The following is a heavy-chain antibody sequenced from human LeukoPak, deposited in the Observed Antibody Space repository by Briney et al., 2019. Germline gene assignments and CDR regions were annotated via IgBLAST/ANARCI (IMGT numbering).Heavy chain of an antibody. CDR2: ISWNSGSI. CDR1: GFTFDDYA. V-gene: IGHV3-9*01. J-gene: IGHJ4*02. D-gene: IGHD2-2*01. Sequence: GGSLRLSCAASGFTFDDYAMHWVRQAPGKGLEWVSGISWNSGSIGYADSVKGRFTISRDNAKNSLYLQMNSLRAEDTALYYCAKDPSPGPAALFDYWGQGTLVTVSS. CDR3: AKDPSPGPAALFDY.